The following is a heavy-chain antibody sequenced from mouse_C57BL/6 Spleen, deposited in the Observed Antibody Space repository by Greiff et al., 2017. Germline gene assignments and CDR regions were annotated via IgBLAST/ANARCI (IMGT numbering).Heavy chain of an antibody. CDR1: GYTFTSYG. J-gene: IGHJ3*01. V-gene: IGHV1-81*01. CDR3: ASGGDYDWFAY. CDR2: IYPRSGNT. D-gene: IGHD2-4*01. Sequence: VQLQQSGAELARPGASVKLSCKASGYTFTSYGISWVKQRTGQGLEWIGEIYPRSGNTYYNETFKGKATLTADKSSSTAYMELRSLTSEDSAVYFCASGGDYDWFAYWGQGTLVTVSA.